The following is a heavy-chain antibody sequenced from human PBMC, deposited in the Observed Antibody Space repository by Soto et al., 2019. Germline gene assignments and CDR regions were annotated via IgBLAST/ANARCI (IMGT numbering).Heavy chain of an antibody. V-gene: IGHV2-5*01. Sequence: VSGPTLANPTQTLTFTCTFSRFSLSTSGAGVGWMGQSQGKAPEWLALLSWQDEKRYNPGLKSRLAITKDTSKNQVVLTMTDLDPVDTANYCCAHRNAGNYYRCYMDAWGQGTLVTVSS. J-gene: IGHJ5*02. D-gene: IGHD3-10*01. CDR3: AHRNAGNYYRCYMDA. CDR2: LSWQDEK. CDR1: RFSLSTSGAG.